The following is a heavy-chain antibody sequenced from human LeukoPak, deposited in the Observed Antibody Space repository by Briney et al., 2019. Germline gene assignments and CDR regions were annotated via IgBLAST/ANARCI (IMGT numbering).Heavy chain of an antibody. CDR1: GFTFSSYT. J-gene: IGHJ4*02. CDR2: ISGSGGAI. CDR3: ARRYCSSTTCTLDY. D-gene: IGHD2-2*01. Sequence: PGGSLRLSCAASGFTFSSYTMNWVRQAPGKGLEWVSHISGSGGAIYYADSVKGRFTISRDNAKNSLYLQMNSLRAEDTAVYYCARRYCSSTTCTLDYWGQGTLVTVSS. V-gene: IGHV3-48*04.